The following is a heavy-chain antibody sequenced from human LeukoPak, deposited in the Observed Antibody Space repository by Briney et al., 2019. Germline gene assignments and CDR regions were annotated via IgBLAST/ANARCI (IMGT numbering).Heavy chain of an antibody. Sequence: GGSLRLSCAASGFTFCDYYMSWIRQAPGKGLEWVSYISSSSSYTNYADSVKGRFSISRDNAKNTLYLQMNSLRVEDTAVYYCAKQLGYCSDGSCYFPYWGQGTLVTVSS. J-gene: IGHJ4*02. CDR1: GFTFCDYY. CDR3: AKQLGYCSDGSCYFPY. CDR2: ISSSSSYT. V-gene: IGHV3-11*03. D-gene: IGHD2-15*01.